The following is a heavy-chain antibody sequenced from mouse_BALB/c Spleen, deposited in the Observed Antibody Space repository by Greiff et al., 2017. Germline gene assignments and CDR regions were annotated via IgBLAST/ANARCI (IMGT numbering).Heavy chain of an antibody. CDR1: GFNIKDTY. CDR3: ATPDSSGYAMDY. CDR2: IDPANGNT. Sequence: VQLQQSGAELVKPGASVKLSCTASGFNIKDTYMHWVKQRPEQGLEWIGRIDPANGNTQYDPKFQGKATITADTSSNTAYLQLSSLTSEATAVYYCATPDSSGYAMDYWGQGTSGTVSS. V-gene: IGHV14-3*02. J-gene: IGHJ4*01. D-gene: IGHD3-2*01.